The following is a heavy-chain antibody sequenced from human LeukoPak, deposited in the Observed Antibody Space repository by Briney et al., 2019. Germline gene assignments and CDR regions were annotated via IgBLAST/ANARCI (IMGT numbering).Heavy chain of an antibody. CDR1: GYSFTSYW. CDR2: IYPGDSDT. Sequence: GESPKISCKGSGYSFTSYWIGWVRQMPGKGLEWMGIIYPGDSDTRFRPSCQGQVPNPANQSISPAYLQCSSLEASETAMYYCARLSGWGRYCDYGGQGTLVTVSS. J-gene: IGHJ4*02. D-gene: IGHD3-16*01. CDR3: ARLSGWGRYCDY. V-gene: IGHV5-51*01.